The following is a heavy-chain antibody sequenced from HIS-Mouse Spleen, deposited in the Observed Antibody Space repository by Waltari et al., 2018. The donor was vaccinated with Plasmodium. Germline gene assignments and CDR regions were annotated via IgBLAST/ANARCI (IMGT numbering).Heavy chain of an antibody. CDR3: ASSWYWYFDL. V-gene: IGHV3-7*01. Sequence: EVQLVESGGGWVQPGGSLRRAWAASGFTFSSVWMSWVRQAPGKGLEWVANIKQDGSEKYYVDSVKGRFTISRDNAKNSLYLQMNSLRAEDTAVYYCASSWYWYFDLWGRGTLVTVSS. J-gene: IGHJ2*01. CDR2: IKQDGSEK. CDR1: GFTFSSVW. D-gene: IGHD6-13*01.